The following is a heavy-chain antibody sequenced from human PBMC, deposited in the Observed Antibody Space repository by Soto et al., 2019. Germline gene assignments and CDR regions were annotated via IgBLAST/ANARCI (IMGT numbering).Heavy chain of an antibody. CDR2: ISWDGGST. V-gene: IGHV3-43*01. CDR3: AKDLRRFRAKGGDAFDI. D-gene: IGHD3-16*01. Sequence: GGSLRLSCAASGFTFDDYTMHWVRQAPGKGLEWVSLISWDGGSTYYADSVKGRFIISRDNSKNSLYLQMNSLRTEDTALYYCAKDLRRFRAKGGDAFDIWGQGTMVTVSS. J-gene: IGHJ3*02. CDR1: GFTFDDYT.